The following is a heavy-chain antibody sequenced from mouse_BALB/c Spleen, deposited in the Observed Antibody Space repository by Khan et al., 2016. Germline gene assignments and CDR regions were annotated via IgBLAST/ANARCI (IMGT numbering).Heavy chain of an antibody. D-gene: IGHD2-3*01. V-gene: IGHV3-8*02. Sequence: EVQLQESGPSLVKPSQTLSLTCSVTGDSITSVYWNWIRKFPGNKLEYMGYISYSGSTYYNPSLISRISITRDTSKNQYYLQLNSVTTEDTATYYCATYDGYLFDYWGQGTTLTVSS. J-gene: IGHJ2*01. CDR1: GDSITSVY. CDR2: ISYSGST. CDR3: ATYDGYLFDY.